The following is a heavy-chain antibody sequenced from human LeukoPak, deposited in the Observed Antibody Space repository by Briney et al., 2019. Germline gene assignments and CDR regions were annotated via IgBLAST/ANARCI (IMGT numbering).Heavy chain of an antibody. D-gene: IGHD3-10*01. Sequence: GGSLRLSCAASGFTFSDYYMSWIRQAPGKGLEWVSAISGSGGSTYYADSVKGRFTISRDNSKNTLYLQMNSLRAEDTAVYYCAKAYYYGSGSYYNALDYWGQGTLVTVSS. CDR1: GFTFSDYY. V-gene: IGHV3-23*01. CDR3: AKAYYYGSGSYYNALDY. J-gene: IGHJ4*02. CDR2: ISGSGGST.